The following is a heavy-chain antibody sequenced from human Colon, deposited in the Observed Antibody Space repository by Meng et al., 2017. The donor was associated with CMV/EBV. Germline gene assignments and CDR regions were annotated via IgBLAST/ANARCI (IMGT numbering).Heavy chain of an antibody. J-gene: IGHJ6*02. V-gene: IGHV4-59*01. Sequence: GSLRLSCTVSGGSISSYYWSWIRQPPGKGLEWIGYIYYSGSTNYNPSLKCRVTISVDTSKNQFSLKLSSVTAADTAVYYCARPSSGSYNYGMDVWGQGTTVTVSS. CDR2: IYYSGST. CDR3: ARPSSGSYNYGMDV. CDR1: GGSISSYY. D-gene: IGHD1-26*01.